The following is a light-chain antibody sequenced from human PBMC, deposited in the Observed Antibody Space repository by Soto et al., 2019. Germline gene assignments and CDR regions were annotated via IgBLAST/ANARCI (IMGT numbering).Light chain of an antibody. CDR1: QSVRSH. CDR3: QQRSNWPLT. CDR2: SAS. J-gene: IGKJ4*01. Sequence: EIVMTQSPATLSVSPGDRATLSCRASQSVRSHLVWYQQRPGQPPRLLMYSASTRATGIPDRFSGSGSGTEFTLTISSLQSEDVGIYYCQQRSNWPLTFGGGTKVEIK. V-gene: IGKV3D-15*01.